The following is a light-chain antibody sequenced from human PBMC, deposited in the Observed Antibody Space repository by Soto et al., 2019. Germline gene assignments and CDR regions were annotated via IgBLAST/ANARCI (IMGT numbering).Light chain of an antibody. V-gene: IGKV1-6*01. CDR2: AAS. Sequence: AIPMTQSPSSLSASVGDRVTITCRASQGIKNDLGWYQQKPGKAPKLLIYAASSLQSGVPSRFSGSGSGTDFTLTISSLQPEDFATYYCLQDYNYPLTFGGGTKVEIK. CDR3: LQDYNYPLT. J-gene: IGKJ4*01. CDR1: QGIKND.